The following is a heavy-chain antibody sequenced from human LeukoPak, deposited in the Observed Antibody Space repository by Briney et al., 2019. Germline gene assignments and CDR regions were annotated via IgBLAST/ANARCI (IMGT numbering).Heavy chain of an antibody. CDR1: GFTFSSYG. D-gene: IGHD3-10*01. Sequence: PGGSLRLSCSASGFTFSSYGIHWVRQAPGKGLEYVSAISSNGGSTYYADSVKGRFTISRDNSKNTLYLQMSSLRAEDTAVYYCVKDPQLLWFGELDAFDIWGQGTMVTVSS. J-gene: IGHJ3*02. CDR3: VKDPQLLWFGELDAFDI. CDR2: ISSNGGST. V-gene: IGHV3-64D*06.